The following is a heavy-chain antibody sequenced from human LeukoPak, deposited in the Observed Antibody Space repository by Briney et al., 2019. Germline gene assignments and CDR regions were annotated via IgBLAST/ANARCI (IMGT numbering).Heavy chain of an antibody. D-gene: IGHD3-9*01. CDR3: ARDSYYDILTGYYSGAFDI. CDR2: IYRGGST. CDR1: GFTVRSNY. Sequence: GGSLRLSCAASGFTVRSNYMSGVGQAPGKGREGVAVIYRGGSTYYADSVKGRFTISRENYKNTPDLQMNSLRAEHPPVYYCARDSYYDILTGYYSGAFDIWGQGTMVTVSS. V-gene: IGHV3-66*01. J-gene: IGHJ3*02.